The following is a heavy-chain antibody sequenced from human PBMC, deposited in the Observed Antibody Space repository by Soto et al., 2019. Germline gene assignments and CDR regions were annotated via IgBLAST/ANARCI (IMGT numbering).Heavy chain of an antibody. Sequence: QLQLQESGPGLVKPSETLSLTCTVSGGSISSSSYYWGWIRQPPGKGLEWIGSIYYSGSTYYNPSLKSRVTISVDTPKNQFSLKLSSVTAADTAVYYCARQRVSIWFDPWGQGTLVTVSS. J-gene: IGHJ5*02. CDR1: GGSISSSSYY. CDR3: ARQRVSIWFDP. V-gene: IGHV4-39*01. CDR2: IYYSGST.